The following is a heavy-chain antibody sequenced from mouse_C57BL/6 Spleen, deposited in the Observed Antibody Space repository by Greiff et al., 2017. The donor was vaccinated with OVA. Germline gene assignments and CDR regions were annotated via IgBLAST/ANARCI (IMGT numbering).Heavy chain of an antibody. D-gene: IGHD1-1*01. V-gene: IGHV1-15*01. CDR3: TRFTTVVDWYFDV. CDR2: IDPETGGT. CDR1: GYTFTDYE. J-gene: IGHJ1*03. Sequence: VQLKESGAELVRPGASVTLSCKASGYTFTDYEMHWVKQTPVHGLEWIGAIDPETGGTAYNQKFKGKAILTADKSSSTAYMELRSLTSEDSAVYYCTRFTTVVDWYFDVWGTGTTVTVSS.